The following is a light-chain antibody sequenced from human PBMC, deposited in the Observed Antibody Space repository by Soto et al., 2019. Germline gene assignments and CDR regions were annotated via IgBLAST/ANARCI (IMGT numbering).Light chain of an antibody. CDR2: GAS. J-gene: IGKJ1*01. Sequence: EIVLTQSPATLSVSPGERATLSCRASQSVGSNLAWYQQRPGQAPRLLIYGASTRATDIPARFSGSGSGTDFTLTISILQSEDFAVYYCQQYNNWPPWTFGQGTKVEIK. V-gene: IGKV3-15*01. CDR3: QQYNNWPPWT. CDR1: QSVGSN.